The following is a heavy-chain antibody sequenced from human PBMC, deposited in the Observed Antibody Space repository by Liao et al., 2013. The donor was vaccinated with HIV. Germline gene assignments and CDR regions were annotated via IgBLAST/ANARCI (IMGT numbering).Heavy chain of an antibody. V-gene: IGHV4-59*01. D-gene: IGHD1-14*01. Sequence: QVQLQQSGSGLVKPSETLSLTCTVSGGSISTFYWNWIRQPPGKGLEWIGFVHYSGTTNYNPSLKSRVTISVDTSKSQFSLKVSSVTSADTAVYYCARTRSTGGYFDPWGPGNPSVTVSS. J-gene: IGHJ5*02. CDR3: ARTRSTGGYFDP. CDR2: VHYSGTT. CDR1: GGSISTFY.